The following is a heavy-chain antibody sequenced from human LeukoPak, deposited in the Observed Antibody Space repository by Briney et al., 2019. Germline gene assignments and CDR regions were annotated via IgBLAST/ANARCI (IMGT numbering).Heavy chain of an antibody. V-gene: IGHV4-34*01. CDR2: INHSGST. J-gene: IGHJ5*02. CDR1: SGSFSGCY. CDR3: ARGIGTWFDP. Sequence: SETLSLTCAVYSGSFSGCYWSWIRQPPGKGLEWIGEINHSGSTNYNPSLKSRVTISADTSKNQFSLKLSSVTAADTAVYYCARGIGTWFDPWGQGTLVTVSS. D-gene: IGHD1-26*01.